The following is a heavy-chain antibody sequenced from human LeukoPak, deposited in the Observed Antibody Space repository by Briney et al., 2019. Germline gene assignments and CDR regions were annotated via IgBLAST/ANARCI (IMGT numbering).Heavy chain of an antibody. D-gene: IGHD2-2*02. CDR1: GGSISSYY. V-gene: IGHV4-59*08. CDR3: ARGRYCSSTSRYSSSFGY. Sequence: SETLSLTCTVSGGSISSYYWSWIRQPPGKGLEWIRYIYYSGSTNYNPSLKSRVTISVDTSKNQFSLKLSSVTAADTAVYYCARGRYCSSTSRYSSSFGYWGQGTLVTVSS. J-gene: IGHJ4*02. CDR2: IYYSGST.